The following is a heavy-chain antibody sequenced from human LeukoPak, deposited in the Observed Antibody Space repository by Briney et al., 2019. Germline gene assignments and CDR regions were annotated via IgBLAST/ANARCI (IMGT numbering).Heavy chain of an antibody. V-gene: IGHV3-21*01. CDR2: ISSSSSYI. J-gene: IGHJ4*02. CDR1: GFTFSGYG. D-gene: IGHD2-2*01. Sequence: GGSLRLSCAASGFTFSGYGMHWVRQAPGKGLEWVSSISSSSSYIYYADSVKGRFTISRDNAKNSLYLQMNSLRAEDTAVYYCARDLGSTRSSTSCSYGYWGQGTLVTVSS. CDR3: ARDLGSTRSSTSCSYGY.